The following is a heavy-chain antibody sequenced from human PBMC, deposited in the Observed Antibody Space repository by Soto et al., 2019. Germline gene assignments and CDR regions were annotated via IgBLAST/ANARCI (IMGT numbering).Heavy chain of an antibody. V-gene: IGHV1-69*02. CDR2: IIPILGIA. D-gene: IGHD2-15*01. CDR3: ARIWGYCSGGSCYINYYYGMDV. CDR1: GGTFSSHT. J-gene: IGHJ6*02. Sequence: SAKVSCKASGGTFSSHTISWVRQAPGQGLEWMGMIIPILGIANYAQKFQGRVTITADKSTSTAYMELSSLRSEDTAVYYCARIWGYCSGGSCYINYYYGMDVWGQGTTVTVSS.